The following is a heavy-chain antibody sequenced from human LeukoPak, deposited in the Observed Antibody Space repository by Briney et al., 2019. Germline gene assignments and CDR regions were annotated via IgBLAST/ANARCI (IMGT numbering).Heavy chain of an antibody. Sequence: ASVKVSCKASGYTFTSYYMHWVRQAPGQGLEWMGIINPSGGSTSYAQKFQGRVTMTRDTSTSTVYMELSSLRSEDTAVYYCARAGTMVRGVIKDWFDPWGQGTLVTVFS. CDR3: ARAGTMVRGVIKDWFDP. D-gene: IGHD3-10*01. CDR1: GYTFTSYY. V-gene: IGHV1-46*01. J-gene: IGHJ5*02. CDR2: INPSGGST.